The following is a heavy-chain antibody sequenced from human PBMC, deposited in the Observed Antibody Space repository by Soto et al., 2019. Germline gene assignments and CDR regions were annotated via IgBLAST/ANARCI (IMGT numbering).Heavy chain of an antibody. D-gene: IGHD6-6*01. J-gene: IGHJ4*02. V-gene: IGHV5-51*01. CDR3: ARVHRSIAARPTERYFDY. Sequence: EVQLVQSGAEVKKPGESLKISCKDSGYSFTSYWIGWVRQMPGKGLEWMGIIYPGDSDTRDSPSFQGQVTISADKSISTAYLQWSSLKASDTAMYYCARVHRSIAARPTERYFDYWGQGTLVTVSS. CDR1: GYSFTSYW. CDR2: IYPGDSDT.